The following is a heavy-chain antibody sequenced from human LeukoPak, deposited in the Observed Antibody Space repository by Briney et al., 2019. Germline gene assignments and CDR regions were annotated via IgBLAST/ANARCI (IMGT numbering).Heavy chain of an antibody. Sequence: ASVKVSCQASGYTFTGYYMHWVRQAPGQGLEWMGWINPNSGGTNYAQKFQGRVTMTRDTSISTAYMELSRLRSDDTAVYYCARDSFMLGFGELPYLDYWGQGTLVTVSS. CDR1: GYTFTGYY. D-gene: IGHD3-10*01. CDR2: INPNSGGT. CDR3: ARDSFMLGFGELPYLDY. V-gene: IGHV1-2*02. J-gene: IGHJ4*02.